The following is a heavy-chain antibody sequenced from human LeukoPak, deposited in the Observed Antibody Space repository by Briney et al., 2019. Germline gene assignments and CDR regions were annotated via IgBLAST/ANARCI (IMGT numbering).Heavy chain of an antibody. J-gene: IGHJ4*02. V-gene: IGHV3-23*01. CDR3: AKRGVVIRGILVIGYHQEAYHYDF. CDR2: ISERGGST. Sequence: GGSLRLSCVVSGISLSNYAMTWVRQAPGKGLEWVSYISERGGSTTYADSVKGRFTISRDTSLNTLHLQMNNLRGEDTAVYFCAKRGVVIRGILVIGYHQEAYHYDFWGQGVLVTVSS. D-gene: IGHD3-10*01. CDR1: GISLSNYA.